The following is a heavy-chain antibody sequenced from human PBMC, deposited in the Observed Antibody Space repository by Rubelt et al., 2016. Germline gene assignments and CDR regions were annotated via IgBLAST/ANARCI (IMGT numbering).Heavy chain of an antibody. Sequence: ADSVKGRFTISRDNSKNTLYLQMNSLRAEDTAVYYCARDLGPYGGILPIDYWGQGTLVTVSS. J-gene: IGHJ4*02. CDR3: ARDLGPYGGILPIDY. D-gene: IGHD4-23*01. V-gene: IGHV3-30*07.